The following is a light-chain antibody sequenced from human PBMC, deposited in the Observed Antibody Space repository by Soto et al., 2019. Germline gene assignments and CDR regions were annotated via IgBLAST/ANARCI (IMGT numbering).Light chain of an antibody. Sequence: QSVLTQPRSVSGSPGQSVTISCTGTSSDVGGYNSVSWYQHHPGRAPKLIIYDVFERPSGVPDRFSGYRSGNTASLTISGLQADDEANYYCCSSGGTDTSVVFGGGTKLTVL. V-gene: IGLV2-11*01. CDR1: SSDVGGYNS. CDR2: DVF. CDR3: CSSGGTDTSVV. J-gene: IGLJ2*01.